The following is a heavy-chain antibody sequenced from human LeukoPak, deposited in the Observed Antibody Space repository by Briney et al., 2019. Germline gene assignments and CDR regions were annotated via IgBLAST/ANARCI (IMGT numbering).Heavy chain of an antibody. CDR2: MYYSGST. CDR3: ARDSVYGSGSYDY. V-gene: IGHV4-59*01. J-gene: IGHJ4*02. D-gene: IGHD3-10*01. CDR1: GGSISSYY. Sequence: SETLSLTCTVSGGSISSYYWSWIRQPPGKGLEWIGYMYYSGSTNYNPSLKSRVTMSVDTSKNHFSLKMSSVTAADTAVYYCARDSVYGSGSYDYWGQGTLVTVSS.